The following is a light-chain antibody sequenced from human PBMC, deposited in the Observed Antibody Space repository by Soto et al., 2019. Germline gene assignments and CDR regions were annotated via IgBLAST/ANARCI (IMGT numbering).Light chain of an antibody. CDR2: DVS. CDR1: QSVSDR. Sequence: DIQMTQSVPTLSASLGDSVTITCRASQSVSDRLAWYQQKPGKAPKVLIYDVSTLESGVPSRFSGSGFGTEFILTISSLKPDDFATYYCHEYTNVWTFGQGTKVDIK. CDR3: HEYTNVWT. V-gene: IGKV1-5*01. J-gene: IGKJ1*01.